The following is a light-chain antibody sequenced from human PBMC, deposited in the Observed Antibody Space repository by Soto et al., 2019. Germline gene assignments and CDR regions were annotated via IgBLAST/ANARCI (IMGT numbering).Light chain of an antibody. Sequence: DIVMIQSPLSLPVTPGEPASLSCRSRQSLLHSNGYNYLDWYLQKPGPSPPLLIYLGSNRASGVPDRFSGSGSCTDFTLTISRVEAEDVGVYYCMQALQTPITFGPGTKVDIK. CDR1: QSLLHSNGYNY. J-gene: IGKJ3*01. V-gene: IGKV2-28*01. CDR3: MQALQTPIT. CDR2: LGS.